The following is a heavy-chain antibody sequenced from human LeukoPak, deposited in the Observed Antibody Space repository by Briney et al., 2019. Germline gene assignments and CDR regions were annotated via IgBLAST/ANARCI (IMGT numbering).Heavy chain of an antibody. CDR3: MREGPGTYYFDF. CDR2: VRPDGST. Sequence: GASVKVSCKASGYTFTGYYMHWVRQAPGQGLEYMGRVRPDGSTAHAEKFQDRVTMTRDTSTSAVFMELSSLISDDTAVYYCMREGPGTYYFDFWGQGTLVTVSS. CDR1: GYTFTGYY. J-gene: IGHJ4*02. V-gene: IGHV1-46*01.